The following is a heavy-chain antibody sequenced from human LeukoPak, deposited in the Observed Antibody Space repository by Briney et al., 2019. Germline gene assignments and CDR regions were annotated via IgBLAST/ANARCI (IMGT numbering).Heavy chain of an antibody. CDR2: ISSSSSYT. V-gene: IGHV3-11*06. CDR3: ARDGPYYYDSSGYYL. D-gene: IGHD3-22*01. Sequence: GGSLRLSCGASGFTFSDYYMSWIRQAPGKGLEWVSYISSSSSYTNYADSVKGRLTISRDNAKNSLYLQMNSLRAEDTAVYYCARDGPYYYDSSGYYLWGQGTLVTVSS. J-gene: IGHJ4*02. CDR1: GFTFSDYY.